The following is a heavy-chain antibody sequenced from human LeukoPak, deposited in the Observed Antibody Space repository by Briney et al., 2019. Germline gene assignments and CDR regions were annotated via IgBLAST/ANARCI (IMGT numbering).Heavy chain of an antibody. V-gene: IGHV3-23*01. D-gene: IGHD4-17*01. Sequence: GGSLRLSCAASGFTFSNYAMSWVRQAPGRGLEWVSAISGSGGSTYYADSVKGRFTISRDNSKNTLYLQMKSLRAEDTALYYCARDRPDYGDYVKDYWGQGTLVTVSS. CDR1: GFTFSNYA. CDR2: ISGSGGST. CDR3: ARDRPDYGDYVKDY. J-gene: IGHJ4*02.